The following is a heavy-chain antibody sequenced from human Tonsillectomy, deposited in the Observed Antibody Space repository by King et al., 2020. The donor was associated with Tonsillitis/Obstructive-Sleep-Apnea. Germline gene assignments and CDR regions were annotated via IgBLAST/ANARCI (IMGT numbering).Heavy chain of an antibody. CDR1: GFTFSSYA. D-gene: IGHD3-3*01. J-gene: IGHJ4*02. CDR2: ISGSDGST. CDR3: AKGGGYDFWSGPDY. V-gene: IGHV3-23*04. Sequence: VQLVESGGGLVQPGGSLRLSCAASGFTFSSYAMSWVRQAPGKGLEWVSAISGSDGSTYYADSVKGQFTISRDNSKNTLYLQMNSLRAEDTAVYYCAKGGGYDFWSGPDYWGQGTLVTVSS.